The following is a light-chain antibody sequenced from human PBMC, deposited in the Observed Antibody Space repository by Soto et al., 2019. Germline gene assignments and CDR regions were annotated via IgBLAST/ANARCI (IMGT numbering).Light chain of an antibody. CDR3: LLYYGGAQV. V-gene: IGLV7-43*01. CDR2: SIS. J-gene: IGLJ2*01. CDR1: TGAVTSGYY. Sequence: QAVVTQEPSLTVSPGGTVTLTCASSTGAVTSGYYPNWFQQKPGQAPRALIYSISNKHSWTPARFSGSLLGGKAALTLSGVPPEDEAEYYCLLYYGGAQVFGGGTKLTVL.